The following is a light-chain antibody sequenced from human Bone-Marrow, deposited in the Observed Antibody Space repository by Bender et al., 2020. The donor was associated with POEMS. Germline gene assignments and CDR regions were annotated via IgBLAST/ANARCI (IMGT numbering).Light chain of an antibody. CDR2: DDK. CDR3: GSFTGSPYV. J-gene: IGLJ1*01. V-gene: IGLV2-23*01. CDR1: NSDVGHYNL. Sequence: QSALTQPASVSGSPGQSVTISCTATNSDVGHYNLVSWYQQHPGKVPKVVIYDDKRRPSGFSPRFSATKSGNAAFLTIAGQQTEDEPDYCCGSFTGSPYVFGAGT.